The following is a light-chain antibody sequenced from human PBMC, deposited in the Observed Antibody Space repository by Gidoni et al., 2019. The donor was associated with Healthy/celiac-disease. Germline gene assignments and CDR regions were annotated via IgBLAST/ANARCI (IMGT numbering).Light chain of an antibody. CDR3: QQSYSTPFSA. CDR2: AAS. CDR1: QSFSSY. J-gene: IGKJ4*01. V-gene: IGKV1-39*01. Sequence: DIQLTQSPSSLSSSVGDRVTITCRASQSFSSYLNWYPQKPGKAPKLLIYAASSMQSGVPSRFSGSGSGTDFTLTISSLQPEDFATYYCQQSYSTPFSAFGGGTKVEIK.